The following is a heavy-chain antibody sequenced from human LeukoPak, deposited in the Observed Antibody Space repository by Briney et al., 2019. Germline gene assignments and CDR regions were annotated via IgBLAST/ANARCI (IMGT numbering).Heavy chain of an antibody. CDR1: GYSFTSYW. Sequence: LGEFLKISCKGSGYSFTSYWINWVRQMPGKGLEWMGRIDPSDSYTTYSPSFQGHVTISVDKSISTAYLQWSSLRASDTAMYYCARPSGYDLAYWGQGTLVTVSS. D-gene: IGHD5-12*01. CDR3: ARPSGYDLAY. V-gene: IGHV5-10-1*01. CDR2: IDPSDSYT. J-gene: IGHJ4*02.